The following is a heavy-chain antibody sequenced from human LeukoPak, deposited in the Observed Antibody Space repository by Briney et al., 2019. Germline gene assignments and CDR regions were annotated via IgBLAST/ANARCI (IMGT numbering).Heavy chain of an antibody. J-gene: IGHJ6*02. Sequence: PGRSLRLSCAASGFTFSSYGMHWVRQAPGKGLEWVAVIWYDGSNKYYADSVKGRFTISRDNSKNTLYLQVNSLSAEDTAVYYCARDGSGMDVWGQGTTVTVSS. D-gene: IGHD2-15*01. CDR3: ARDGSGMDV. CDR2: IWYDGSNK. V-gene: IGHV3-33*01. CDR1: GFTFSSYG.